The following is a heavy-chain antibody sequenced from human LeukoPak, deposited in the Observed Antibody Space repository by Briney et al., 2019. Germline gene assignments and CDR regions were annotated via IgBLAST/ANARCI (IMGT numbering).Heavy chain of an antibody. Sequence: RPGESLKISCKGSGYSFTSYWISWVRQMPGKGLEWMGRIDPSDSYTNYSPSFQGHVTISADKSISTAYLQWSSLKASDTAIYYCARQRYGSGNSGAFDIWGQGTMVAVSS. CDR2: IDPSDSYT. CDR3: ARQRYGSGNSGAFDI. V-gene: IGHV5-10-1*01. D-gene: IGHD3-10*01. CDR1: GYSFTSYW. J-gene: IGHJ3*02.